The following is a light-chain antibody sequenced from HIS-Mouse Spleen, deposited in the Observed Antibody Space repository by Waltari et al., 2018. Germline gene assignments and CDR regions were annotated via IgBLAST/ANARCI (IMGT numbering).Light chain of an antibody. V-gene: IGLV3-10*01. J-gene: IGLJ2*01. Sequence: SYELTQPPSVSVSPGQTARITCSGDALPKKYAYWYQQKSGQAPVLVIYEDRKRPSGIPERISGSSSGTMATLTISGAQVEDEADYYCYSTDSSGNHRVFGGGTKLTVL. CDR3: YSTDSSGNHRV. CDR1: ALPKKY. CDR2: EDR.